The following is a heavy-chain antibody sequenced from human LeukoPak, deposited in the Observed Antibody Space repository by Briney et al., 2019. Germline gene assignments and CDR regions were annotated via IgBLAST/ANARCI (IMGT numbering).Heavy chain of an antibody. CDR1: GGSISNYY. Sequence: PSETLPLTCTVSGGSISNYYWSWIRQPPGKGLEWIGYISYSGSTNYNPSLKSRVTISVDTSKNQFSLKLSSVTAADTAVYYCARTNTVAGPHYWGQGTLVTVSS. CDR2: ISYSGST. J-gene: IGHJ4*02. V-gene: IGHV4-59*08. CDR3: ARTNTVAGPHY. D-gene: IGHD6-19*01.